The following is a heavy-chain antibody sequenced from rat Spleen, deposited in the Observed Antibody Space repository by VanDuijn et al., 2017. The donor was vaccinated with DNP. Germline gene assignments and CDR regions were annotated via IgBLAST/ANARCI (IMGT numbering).Heavy chain of an antibody. CDR2: ISYEGSST. CDR3: ARQGRDY. Sequence: EVQLVESGGGLVQPGRSLKLSCAASGFTFSDYYMAWVRQAPKKGLEWVASISYEGSSTYYGDSVKGRFTISRDNAKSTLYLQMNSLRSEDTATYYCARQGRDYWGQGVMVTVSS. CDR1: GFTFSDYY. V-gene: IGHV5-22*01. J-gene: IGHJ2*01.